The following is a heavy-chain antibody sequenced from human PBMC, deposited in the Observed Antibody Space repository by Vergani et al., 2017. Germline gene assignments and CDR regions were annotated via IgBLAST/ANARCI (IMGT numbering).Heavy chain of an antibody. V-gene: IGHV1-69*13. CDR2: IIPIFRTA. CDR1: GGKFSRHA. D-gene: IGHD5-24*01. J-gene: IGHJ3*02. Sequence: QVQLVQSGAEVKKPGSSVKVSCKASGGKFSRHAINWVRLAPGQGLECMGRIIPIFRTANYAQKFQGRVTITADESTNTAYMELSSLRSEDTAVYYCARANVEFTTIRGDAFDIWGQGTMVTVSS. CDR3: ARANVEFTTIRGDAFDI.